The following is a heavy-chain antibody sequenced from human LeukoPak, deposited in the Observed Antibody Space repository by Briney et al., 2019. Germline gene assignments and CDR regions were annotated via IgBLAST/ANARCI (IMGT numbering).Heavy chain of an antibody. CDR1: GCTVSSNY. J-gene: IGHJ5*02. CDR2: IYSGGST. D-gene: IGHD6-6*01. V-gene: IGHV3-53*01. Sequence: PGGSLRLSCAASGCTVSSNYMSWVRQAPGKGLEWVSVIYSGGSTYYADSVKGRFTISRDNSKNTLYLQMNSLRAEDTAVYYCARDHSSSTFDPWGQGTLVTVSS. CDR3: ARDHSSSTFDP.